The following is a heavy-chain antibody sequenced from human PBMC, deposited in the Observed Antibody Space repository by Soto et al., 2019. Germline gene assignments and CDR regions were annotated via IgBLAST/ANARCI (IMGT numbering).Heavy chain of an antibody. V-gene: IGHV3-30*18. CDR2: ISYDGRSE. CDR3: AKSVVDRSGWYRSGLAN. D-gene: IGHD6-19*01. J-gene: IGHJ4*02. Sequence: QVQLVESGGGVVHPGRYLRLSCAASGFTFSNYGMHWVRQAPGKGLEWLAVISYDGRSELYADSVEGRFTISRDKSKRTVYLQMNSLRAEDTAVYYCAKSVVDRSGWYRSGLANWGKGTLVTVSS. CDR1: GFTFSNYG.